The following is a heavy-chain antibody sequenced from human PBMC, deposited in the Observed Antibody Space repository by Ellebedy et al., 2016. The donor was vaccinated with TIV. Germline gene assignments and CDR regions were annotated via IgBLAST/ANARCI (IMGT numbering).Heavy chain of an antibody. D-gene: IGHD2-8*01. CDR1: GGSISSYY. CDR2: IYFSGST. V-gene: IGHV4-59*01. J-gene: IGHJ3*02. Sequence: GSLRLXXTVSGGSISSYYWSWIRQPPGKGLEWIGYIYFSGSTNYNPSLKSRVTISVDTSKNQFSLKLSSVTAADTAVYYCARDKTMLNAFDIWGQGTMVTVSS. CDR3: ARDKTMLNAFDI.